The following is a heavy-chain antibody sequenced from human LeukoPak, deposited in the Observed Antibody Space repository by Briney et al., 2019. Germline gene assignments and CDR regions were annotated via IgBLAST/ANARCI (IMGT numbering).Heavy chain of an antibody. CDR2: ISSSGSTI. CDR1: GFTFSSYE. Sequence: LGGSLRLSCAASGFTFSSYETNWVRQAPGKGLEWVSYISSSGSTIYYADTLKGRFTISRDNAKNSLYLQMNSLRAEDTAVYYCARYRRFQVKGYNPGYGMDVWGQGTTVTVSS. CDR3: ARYRRFQVKGYNPGYGMDV. J-gene: IGHJ6*02. V-gene: IGHV3-48*03. D-gene: IGHD1-14*01.